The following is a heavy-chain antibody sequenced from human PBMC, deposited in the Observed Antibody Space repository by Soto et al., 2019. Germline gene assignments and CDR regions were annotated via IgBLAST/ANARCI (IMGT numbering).Heavy chain of an antibody. CDR2: IYHSGST. CDR3: ARGMTTVTTLDY. J-gene: IGHJ4*02. V-gene: IGHV4-30-2*01. Sequence: PSETPSLPCAVSGGSISSGGYSWGWVRQPPGKGLEWIGYIYHSGSTYYNPSLKSRVTISVDRSKNQFSLKLSSVTAADTAVYYCARGMTTVTTLDYWGQGTLVTVSS. CDR1: GGSISSGGYS. D-gene: IGHD4-4*01.